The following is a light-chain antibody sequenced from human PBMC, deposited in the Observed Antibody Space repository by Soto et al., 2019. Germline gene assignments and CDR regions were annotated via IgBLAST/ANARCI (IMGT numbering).Light chain of an antibody. CDR3: QQYNNWPPYS. J-gene: IGKJ2*01. CDR1: QSVGTN. CDR2: SAS. V-gene: IGKV3-15*01. Sequence: IVMTQSPATLSVSPGESATLSCRASQSVGTNLAWYQQTPGQAPRVLIHSASTRATGIPARFSGSESDTEFTLTISGLQSEDFAIYYCQQYNNWPPYSFGQGTKLENK.